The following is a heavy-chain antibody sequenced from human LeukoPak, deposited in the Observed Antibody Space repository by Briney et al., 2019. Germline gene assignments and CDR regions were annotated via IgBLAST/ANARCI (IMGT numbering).Heavy chain of an antibody. CDR3: ARDSIAGYYYDSSGYYYDY. V-gene: IGHV3-30*04. CDR2: ISYDGSNK. Sequence: GGSLRLSCAASGFTFSSYAMHRVRQAPGKGLEWEAVISYDGSNKYYADSVKGRFTISRDNSKNTLYLQMNSLRAEDTAVYYCARDSIAGYYYDSSGYYYDYWGQGTLVTVSS. J-gene: IGHJ4*02. D-gene: IGHD3-22*01. CDR1: GFTFSSYA.